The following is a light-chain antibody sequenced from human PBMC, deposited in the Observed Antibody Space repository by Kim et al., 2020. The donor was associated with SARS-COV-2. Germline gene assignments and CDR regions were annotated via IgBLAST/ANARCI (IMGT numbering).Light chain of an antibody. CDR2: AAS. Sequence: ASVGDRVTSTCRARQGITNYLAWFQQRPGKAPKSLIYAASSLQSGGPSMFSGSVSGTDFTLTIHILQPEDFATYYCLQYHSYPVTFGQGTRLEIK. CDR1: QGITNY. J-gene: IGKJ5*01. CDR3: LQYHSYPVT. V-gene: IGKV1-16*01.